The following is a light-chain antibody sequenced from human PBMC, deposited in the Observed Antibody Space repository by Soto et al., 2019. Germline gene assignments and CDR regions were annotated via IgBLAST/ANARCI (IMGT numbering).Light chain of an antibody. V-gene: IGKV1-9*01. Sequence: DIQMTQSPSTLSASVGDRVTITCRASQTINSWLAWYQQKPGKAPKLLIYAASTLQSGVPSRFSGRGSGTDFTLTISSLQPEDFATYSCQQLSGYPWTFGQGTKVDIK. CDR1: QTINSW. CDR2: AAS. J-gene: IGKJ1*01. CDR3: QQLSGYPWT.